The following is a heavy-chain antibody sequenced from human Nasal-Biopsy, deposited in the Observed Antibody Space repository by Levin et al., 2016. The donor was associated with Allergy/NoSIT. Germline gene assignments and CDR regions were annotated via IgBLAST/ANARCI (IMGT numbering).Heavy chain of an antibody. CDR2: ISYDVGNK. V-gene: IGHV3-30*04. D-gene: IGHD2-15*01. CDR3: ARAGYCSGGGSCYSEYFYPMDV. CDR1: GFIFSDSA. J-gene: IGHJ6*02. Sequence: GGSLRLSCAVSGFIFSDSAMHWVRQAPGKGLEWVAVISYDVGNKFYAGSVKGRFTISRDNSKNTVYLQMNSLSAEDTAVYYCARAGYCSGGGSCYSEYFYPMDVWGPGTTVTVSS.